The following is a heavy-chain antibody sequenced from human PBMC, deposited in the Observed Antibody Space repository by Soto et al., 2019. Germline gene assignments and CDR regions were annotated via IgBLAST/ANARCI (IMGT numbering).Heavy chain of an antibody. Sequence: PSQTLSLTCAISGDSVSSNSAAWNWIRQSPSRVLEWLERTYYRSKWYNDYAVSVKSRITINPDTSKNQFSLQLNSVTPEDTAVYYCAREVDSYSGSYAYYFDYWGQGTLVTVSS. CDR2: TYYRSKWYN. CDR3: AREVDSYSGSYAYYFDY. D-gene: IGHD1-26*01. V-gene: IGHV6-1*01. CDR1: GDSVSSNSAA. J-gene: IGHJ4*02.